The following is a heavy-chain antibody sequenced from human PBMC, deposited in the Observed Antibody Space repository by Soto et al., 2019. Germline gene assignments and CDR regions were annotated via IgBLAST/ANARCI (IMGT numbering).Heavy chain of an antibody. CDR1: GGSISSYY. CDR2: IYYSGST. CDR3: ARDHGDYGRYYYYGMDV. J-gene: IGHJ6*02. Sequence: QVQLQESGPGLVKPSETLSLTCTVSGGSISSYYWSWIRQPPGKGLEWIGYIYYSGSTNYNPSLKSRVTISVDTSKNQFSLKLSSVTAADTAVYYCARDHGDYGRYYYYGMDVWGQGTTVTVSS. D-gene: IGHD4-17*01. V-gene: IGHV4-59*01.